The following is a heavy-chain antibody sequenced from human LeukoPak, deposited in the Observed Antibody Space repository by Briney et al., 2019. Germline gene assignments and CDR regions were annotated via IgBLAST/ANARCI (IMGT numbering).Heavy chain of an antibody. CDR2: IYSGGST. Sequence: GGSLRLSCAASGFTVSSNYMSWVRQAPGKGLEWVSVIYSGGSTYYADSVKGRFTISRDNSKNTLYLQMNSLRAEDTAVYYCARAHIVVVTAIRGWFDPWGQGTLVTVSS. CDR3: ARAHIVVVTAIRGWFDP. D-gene: IGHD2-21*02. J-gene: IGHJ5*02. CDR1: GFTVSSNY. V-gene: IGHV3-53*05.